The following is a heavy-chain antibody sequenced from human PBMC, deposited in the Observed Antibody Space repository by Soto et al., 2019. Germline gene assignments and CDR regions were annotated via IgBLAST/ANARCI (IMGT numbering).Heavy chain of an antibody. J-gene: IGHJ4*02. CDR1: GFTFNTHW. V-gene: IGHV3-74*01. CDR2: IYFDGITT. D-gene: IGHD1-26*01. CDR3: ARGGAMGVDY. Sequence: PEESLRLSCTASGFTFNTHWMHWVRQAPGKGLVWVSRIYFDGITTNYADSVKGRLTVSRDNAKNTVYLHVNTLRDEDTAVYYCARGGAMGVDYWGQGTLVTVSS.